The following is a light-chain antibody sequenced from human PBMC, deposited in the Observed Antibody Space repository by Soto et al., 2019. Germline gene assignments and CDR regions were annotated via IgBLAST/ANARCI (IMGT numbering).Light chain of an antibody. CDR2: KAS. V-gene: IGKV1-5*03. J-gene: IGKJ2*01. CDR1: QSISSW. Sequence: DIQMTQSPSTLSASVGYRVTITCRASQSISSWLAWYQQKPGKAPKLLIYKASSLGSGVPSRFSGSGSGTEFTLTISSLQAEDFAIYYCQQYNSHSSYTFGQGTKLEIK. CDR3: QQYNSHSSYT.